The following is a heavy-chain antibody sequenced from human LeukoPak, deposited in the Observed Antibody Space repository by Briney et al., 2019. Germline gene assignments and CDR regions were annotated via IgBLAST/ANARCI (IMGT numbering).Heavy chain of an antibody. J-gene: IGHJ4*02. CDR2: ISAYNGNT. CDR1: GYTFTNYG. V-gene: IGHV1-18*01. Sequence: GASVKVSFKASGYTFTNYGIRWVRQAPGQGLEWMGWISAYNGNTNYAQKLQGRVTMTTDTSTSTAYMELRSLRSDDTAVYYCARVGTGYSGYDPSYYFDYWGQGTLVTVSS. D-gene: IGHD5-12*01. CDR3: ARVGTGYSGYDPSYYFDY.